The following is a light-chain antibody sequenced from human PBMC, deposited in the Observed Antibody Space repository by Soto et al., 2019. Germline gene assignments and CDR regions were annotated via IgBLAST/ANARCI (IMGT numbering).Light chain of an antibody. J-gene: IGKJ1*01. CDR2: RAS. CDR1: QTIGQK. V-gene: IGKV3-15*01. CDR3: QQYNGWPWT. Sequence: EIVLAQSPATLAVTPGERSTLSCMATQTIGQKLAWYLQRPGQAPSLLMYRASTRATDIPARFSGSGSGTEFTLTITGLQSEDFEVYYCQQYNGWPWTFGQGTKVDIK.